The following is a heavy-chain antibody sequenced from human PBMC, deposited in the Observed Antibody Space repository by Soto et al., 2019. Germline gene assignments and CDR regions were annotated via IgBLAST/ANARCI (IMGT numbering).Heavy chain of an antibody. V-gene: IGHV4-38-2*01. D-gene: IGHD3-22*01. CDR1: GYSISSGYY. CDR3: AREYSSSWNWFDP. J-gene: IGHJ5*02. CDR2: IYHSGNT. Sequence: PSVTLSLTCAASGYSISSGYYWAWSRQPPGKGLEWIGSIYHSGNTHYNPSLKSRVTILVDTSKNQFSLRLTSVTAADTAVYYCAREYSSSWNWFDPWGQGTLVTVSS.